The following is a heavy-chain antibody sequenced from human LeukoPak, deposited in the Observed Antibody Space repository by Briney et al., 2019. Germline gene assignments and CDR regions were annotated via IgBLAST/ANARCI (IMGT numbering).Heavy chain of an antibody. CDR3: ARGGLVPAAPGSFDY. D-gene: IGHD2-2*01. CDR2: INWNGGST. V-gene: IGHV3-20*04. J-gene: IGHJ4*02. CDR1: GFTFDDYG. Sequence: GGSLRLSCAASGFTFDDYGMSWVRQAPGKGLEWVSGINWNGGSTGYADSVKGRFTISRDNAKNSLYLQMNSLRAEDTALYYCARGGLVPAAPGSFDYWGQGTLVTVSS.